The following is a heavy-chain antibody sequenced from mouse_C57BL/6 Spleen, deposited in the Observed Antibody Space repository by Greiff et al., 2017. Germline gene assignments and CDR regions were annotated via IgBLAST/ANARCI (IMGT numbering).Heavy chain of an antibody. D-gene: IGHD2-3*01. J-gene: IGHJ2*01. Sequence: EVQRVESGEGLVKPGGSLKLSCAASGFTFSSYAMSWVRQTPEKRLEWVAYISSGGDYIYYADTVKGRFTISRDNARNTLYLQMSSLKSEDTAMYYCTRFGGYYDFDYWGQGTTLTVSS. V-gene: IGHV5-9-1*02. CDR1: GFTFSSYA. CDR2: ISSGGDYI. CDR3: TRFGGYYDFDY.